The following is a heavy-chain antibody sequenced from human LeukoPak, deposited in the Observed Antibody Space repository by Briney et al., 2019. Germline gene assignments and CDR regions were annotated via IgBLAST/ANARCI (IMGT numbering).Heavy chain of an antibody. CDR1: GGTFSSYA. J-gene: IGHJ4*02. CDR3: ARTEMATILDFDY. Sequence: ASVKVSCKASGGTFSSYAISWVRQAPGQGLEWMGRIIPILGIANYAQKFQGRVTITRDTSASTAYMELSSLRSEDTAVFYCARTEMATILDFDYWGQGTLVTVSS. D-gene: IGHD5-24*01. V-gene: IGHV1-69*04. CDR2: IIPILGIA.